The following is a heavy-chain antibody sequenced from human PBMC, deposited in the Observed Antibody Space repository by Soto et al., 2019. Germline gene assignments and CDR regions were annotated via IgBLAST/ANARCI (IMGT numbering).Heavy chain of an antibody. CDR3: VRPNFGALTHFDF. Sequence: GESLKISCKAIGYTFTNYWIGWVRQTPGKGLEWMGIVFPGDSDTRYNPSFEGQVTVSADESISTAYLQWNTLKASDTAMYYCVRPNFGALTHFDFWGQGTLVTVS. V-gene: IGHV5-51*01. CDR2: VFPGDSDT. CDR1: GYTFTNYW. J-gene: IGHJ4*02. D-gene: IGHD3-16*01.